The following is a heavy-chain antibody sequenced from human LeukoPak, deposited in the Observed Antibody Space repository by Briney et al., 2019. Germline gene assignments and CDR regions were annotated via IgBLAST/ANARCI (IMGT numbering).Heavy chain of an antibody. J-gene: IGHJ6*03. V-gene: IGHV3-23*01. CDR3: ASYQWLAPQYYYYYYMDV. CDR1: GFTFSSYG. Sequence: PGGTLRLSCAASGFTFSSYGMNWVRQAPGQGLEWVSSISSTGGTTYYADSVKGRFTISRDNSRNTLSLQMNSLRAEDTAVYYCASYQWLAPQYYYYYYMDVWGKGTTVTVSS. D-gene: IGHD6-19*01. CDR2: ISSTGGTT.